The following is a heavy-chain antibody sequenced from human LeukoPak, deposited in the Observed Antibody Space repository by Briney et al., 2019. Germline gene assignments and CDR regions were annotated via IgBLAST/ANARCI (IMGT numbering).Heavy chain of an antibody. V-gene: IGHV3-21*01. J-gene: IGHJ4*02. CDR1: GFTFSSYS. D-gene: IGHD5-24*01. CDR2: ISSRSSYI. CDR3: ARDDGYNSYFDY. Sequence: GGSLRLSCAASGFTFSSYSMNWVRQAPGKGLEWVSSISSRSSYIYYADSVKGRFTISRDNAKKLVYLQMNSLRAEDTAVYYCARDDGYNSYFDYWGQGTLVTVSS.